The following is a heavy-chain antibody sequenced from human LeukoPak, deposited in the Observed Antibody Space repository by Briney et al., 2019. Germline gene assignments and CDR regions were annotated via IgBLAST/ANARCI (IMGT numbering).Heavy chain of an antibody. CDR3: ARDGGYFDRLAYFFDY. J-gene: IGHJ4*02. CDR1: GFTFSSYW. Sequence: GGSLRLSCAASGFTFSSYWMHWVRQAPGKGLVWVSRIDHDGINTYYADSVKGRFTISRDNAKNTLYLQMNSLRVEDTAVYYCARDGGYFDRLAYFFDYWGQGALVPVSS. CDR2: IDHDGINT. V-gene: IGHV3-74*01. D-gene: IGHD3-9*01.